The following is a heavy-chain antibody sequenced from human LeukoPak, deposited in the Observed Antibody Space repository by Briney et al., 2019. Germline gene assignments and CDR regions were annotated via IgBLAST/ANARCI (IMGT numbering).Heavy chain of an antibody. Sequence: SETLSLTCAVYGGSFSGYYWSWTRQPPGKGLEWIGEINHSGSTNYNPSLKSRVTISVDTSKNQFSLKLSSVTAADTAVYYCARRYPPYDYWGQGTLVTVSS. V-gene: IGHV4-34*01. CDR2: INHSGST. J-gene: IGHJ4*02. CDR1: GGSFSGYY. D-gene: IGHD2-2*02. CDR3: ARRYPPYDY.